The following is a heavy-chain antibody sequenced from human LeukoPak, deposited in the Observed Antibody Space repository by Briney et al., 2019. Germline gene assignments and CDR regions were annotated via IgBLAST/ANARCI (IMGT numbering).Heavy chain of an antibody. CDR2: ISSSSSYI. Sequence: PGGSLRLSCAASGFTFSSYSMNWVRQAPGKGLEWVSSISSSSSYIYYADSVKGRFTISRDNAKNSLYLQMNSLRAEDTAVYYCARDPGIVVVPASNWFDPWGQGTLVTVSS. V-gene: IGHV3-21*01. J-gene: IGHJ5*02. D-gene: IGHD2-2*01. CDR3: ARDPGIVVVPASNWFDP. CDR1: GFTFSSYS.